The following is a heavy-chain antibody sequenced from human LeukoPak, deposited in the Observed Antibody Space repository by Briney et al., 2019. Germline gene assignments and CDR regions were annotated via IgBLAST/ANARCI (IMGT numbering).Heavy chain of an antibody. CDR2: IHYSGAT. V-gene: IGHV4-59*12. CDR3: AASKLEPFGY. J-gene: IGHJ4*02. CDR1: GGSFSNY. D-gene: IGHD1-1*01. Sequence: PSETLSLTCSVSGGSFSNYWSWVRQPPGKGLEWIGQIHYSGATTYSPSLRSRVTMSIDTSKNQFSLKLSSVTAADTAVYYCAASKLEPFGYWGQGTLVTVSS.